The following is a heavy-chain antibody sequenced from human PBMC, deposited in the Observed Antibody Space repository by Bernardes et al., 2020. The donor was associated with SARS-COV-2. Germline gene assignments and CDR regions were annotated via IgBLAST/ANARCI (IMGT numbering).Heavy chain of an antibody. V-gene: IGHV3-23*01. CDR2: VNNGGNA. D-gene: IGHD6-19*01. Sequence: GGSLRLSCAASGFTFSRFAMSWVRQAPGKGLEWVASVNNGGNAYYADSAKGRFTVSRDISKSTLDLHMNSLRSEDTAVYFCAKDHPSSGWPTFDLWGQGTLVTVSS. CDR1: GFTFSRFA. CDR3: AKDHPSSGWPTFDL. J-gene: IGHJ4*02.